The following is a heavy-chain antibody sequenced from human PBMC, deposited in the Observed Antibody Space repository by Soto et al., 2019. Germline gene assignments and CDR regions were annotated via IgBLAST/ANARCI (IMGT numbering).Heavy chain of an antibody. J-gene: IGHJ5*01. V-gene: IGHV4-39*01. CDR3: GRVVEGATRHTDFNS. CDR2: VYYSGGA. CDR1: GVSIHNSHSF. D-gene: IGHD2-21*01. Sequence: SETLSLTCAVSGVSIHNSHSFWGWIRQPPGKGLEFIANVYYSGGAHYNPSFKSRVTISVDTATNQVSLRMSSVTAADTAVYFCGRVVEGATRHTDFNSWGQGTLVTVSS.